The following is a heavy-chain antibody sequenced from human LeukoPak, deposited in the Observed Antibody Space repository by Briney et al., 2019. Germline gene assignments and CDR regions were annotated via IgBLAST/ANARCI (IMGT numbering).Heavy chain of an antibody. CDR2: ISHDGSSK. Sequence: PGGSLRLSCAASGFTFSSYAMHWVRQAPGKGLEWVAVISHDGSSKYYADSVKGRYTISRDNSKNTLYLQMNSLRAEDTAVYYCAKDPGGMDVWGQGTTVTVSS. J-gene: IGHJ6*02. CDR3: AKDPGGMDV. CDR1: GFTFSSYA. V-gene: IGHV3-30-3*01.